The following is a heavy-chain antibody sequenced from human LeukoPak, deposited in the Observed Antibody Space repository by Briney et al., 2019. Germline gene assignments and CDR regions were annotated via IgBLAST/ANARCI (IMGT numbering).Heavy chain of an antibody. J-gene: IGHJ4*02. CDR1: GGSISSYY. CDR3: ARNAGYSDLNY. Sequence: SETLSLTCTVSGGSISSYYWSWIRQPPGKGLEWIGYIYYSGSTNYNPSLKSRVTISVDTSKNQFSLKLSSVTAADTAVYYCARNAGYSDLNYWGQGVLVTVSS. V-gene: IGHV4-59*01. CDR2: IYYSGST. D-gene: IGHD3-22*01.